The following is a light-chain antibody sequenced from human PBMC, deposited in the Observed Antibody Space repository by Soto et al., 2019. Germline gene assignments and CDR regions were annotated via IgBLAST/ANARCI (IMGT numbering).Light chain of an antibody. CDR3: QQRSNWPSIT. J-gene: IGKJ5*01. CDR1: QSVSSY. Sequence: EIVLTQSPATLSLSPGERATLSCRASQSVSSYLAWYQQKPGQAPRLLIYDASNRATGIPARFSGSGSGTDFTLTISSLEPEDFAVYYCQQRSNWPSITXGQGTRLAIK. V-gene: IGKV3-11*01. CDR2: DAS.